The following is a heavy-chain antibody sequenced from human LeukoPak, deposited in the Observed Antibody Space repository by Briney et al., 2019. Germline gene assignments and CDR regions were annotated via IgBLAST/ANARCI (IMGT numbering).Heavy chain of an antibody. Sequence: SETLSLTCTVSGGSISGDYWSWIRQPPGKGLEWVGYIYYSGSTNYNPSLKSRVTISVDTSKNHFSLKLSSVTAADTAVYYCARDRGRNGGFDYWGQGTLVTV. CDR3: ARDRGRNGGFDY. D-gene: IGHD3-16*01. CDR2: IYYSGST. V-gene: IGHV4-59*01. CDR1: GGSISGDY. J-gene: IGHJ4*02.